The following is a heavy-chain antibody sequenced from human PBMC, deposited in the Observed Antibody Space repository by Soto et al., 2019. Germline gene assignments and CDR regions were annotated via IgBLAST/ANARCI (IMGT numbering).Heavy chain of an antibody. D-gene: IGHD4-17*01. J-gene: IGHJ4*02. V-gene: IGHV3-23*01. CDR1: GFTFSSYS. CDR3: VNDHRRDDYGDQVFDY. Sequence: EVQVLESGGGLVQRGGSLRLSCAGSGFTFSSYSMSWVRQAPGKGLEWVSAISRRGDNTYYADSVKGRFTISRDNSRNTLFLQMDSLRAEDTAVYYGVNDHRRDDYGDQVFDYWGQGTLVTVSS. CDR2: ISRRGDNT.